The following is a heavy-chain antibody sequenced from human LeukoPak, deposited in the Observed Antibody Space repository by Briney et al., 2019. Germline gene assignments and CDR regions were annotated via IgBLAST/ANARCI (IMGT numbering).Heavy chain of an antibody. J-gene: IGHJ3*02. V-gene: IGHV4-59*01. CDR2: IYYSGST. CDR1: GGSISSYY. CDR3: ARMVRGVIPDAFDI. Sequence: SETLSLTCTVSGGSISSYYWSWIRQPPGKGLEWIGYIYYSGSTNYNPPLKSRVTISVDTSKNQFSLKLSSVTAADTAVYYCARMVRGVIPDAFDIWGQGTMVTVSS. D-gene: IGHD3-10*01.